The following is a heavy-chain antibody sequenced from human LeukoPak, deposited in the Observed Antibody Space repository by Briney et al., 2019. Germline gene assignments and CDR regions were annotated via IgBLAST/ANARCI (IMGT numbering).Heavy chain of an antibody. Sequence: ASAKVSCKASGYTFTGHYMHWVRQAPGQGLEWMGWINPNSGGTSYAQNFQGRVTMTRDTSINTAYMEVSRLRSDDTAVYYCAREPYPPPWYYFDYWGQGTLVTVSS. J-gene: IGHJ4*02. V-gene: IGHV1-2*02. CDR2: INPNSGGT. CDR1: GYTFTGHY. CDR3: AREPYPPPWYYFDY. D-gene: IGHD2-8*02.